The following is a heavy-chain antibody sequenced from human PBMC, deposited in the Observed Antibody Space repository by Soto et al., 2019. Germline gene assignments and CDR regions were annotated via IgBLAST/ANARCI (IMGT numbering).Heavy chain of an antibody. Sequence: GEPLKMSGKASGYSFSDYWIGWVRQMPGRGLEWMGIIYPGDSDTRYSASFQGQVTISADKSISTTFLQWSSLKASDTAMYYCAGRGQYCGTSTCRFGPRGHGTPVTVSS. CDR3: AGRGQYCGTSTCRFGP. V-gene: IGHV5-51*01. D-gene: IGHD2-21*01. CDR1: GYSFSDYW. J-gene: IGHJ5*02. CDR2: IYPGDSDT.